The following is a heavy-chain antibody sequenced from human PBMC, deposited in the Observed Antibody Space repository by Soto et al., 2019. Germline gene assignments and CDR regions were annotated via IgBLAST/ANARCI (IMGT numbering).Heavy chain of an antibody. J-gene: IGHJ4*02. CDR3: AHSVVAGLGYYFDY. Sequence: SGPTLVNPTQTLTLTCSFSGFSLRTREVGVGWIRQPPGKALEWLALIYWDDDKRYSPSLKSRLAITKDTSKNQVVLTMTNMDPVDTATYYCAHSVVAGLGYYFDYWGQGTLVTVSS. CDR1: GFSLRTREVG. V-gene: IGHV2-5*02. CDR2: IYWDDDK. D-gene: IGHD6-19*01.